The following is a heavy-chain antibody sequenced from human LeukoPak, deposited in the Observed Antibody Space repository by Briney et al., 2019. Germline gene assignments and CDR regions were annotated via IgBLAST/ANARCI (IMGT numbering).Heavy chain of an antibody. D-gene: IGHD4-11*01. Sequence: GGSLRLSCAASGFTFSSYAMSWVRQAPGKGLEWVSAISGSDGSTYYADSVKGRFAISRDNSKNTLYLQMNSLRAEDTAVYYCGRLHPTDNWFDPWGQGALVTVSS. V-gene: IGHV3-23*01. CDR3: GRLHPTDNWFDP. CDR1: GFTFSSYA. J-gene: IGHJ5*02. CDR2: ISGSDGST.